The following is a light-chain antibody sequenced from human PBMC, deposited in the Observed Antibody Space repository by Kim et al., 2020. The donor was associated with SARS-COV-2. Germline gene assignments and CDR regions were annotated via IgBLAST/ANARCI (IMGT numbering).Light chain of an antibody. CDR2: DVS. V-gene: IGLV2-11*01. J-gene: IGLJ2*01. Sequence: GQSVTISCTGTSGDVGGYNYVSWYPQHPGKAPKVMIYDVSKRPSGVPDRFSGSKSGNTASLTISGLQAEDEADYYCCSYAGSYTWVFGGGTQLTVL. CDR3: CSYAGSYTWV. CDR1: SGDVGGYNY.